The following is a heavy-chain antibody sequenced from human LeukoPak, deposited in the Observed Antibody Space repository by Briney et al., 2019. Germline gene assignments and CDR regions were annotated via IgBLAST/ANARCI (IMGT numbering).Heavy chain of an antibody. D-gene: IGHD4-17*01. Sequence: GGSLRLSCAASGFTFDDYAMHWVRQAPGKGLVWVSRIRSDGSDTRYAESVKGRFTISRDNAKNTLYLQMNSLRAEDTAVYFCARLTVTWGQGTLVTVSS. V-gene: IGHV3-74*01. CDR2: IRSDGSDT. J-gene: IGHJ5*02. CDR1: GFTFDDYA. CDR3: ARLTVT.